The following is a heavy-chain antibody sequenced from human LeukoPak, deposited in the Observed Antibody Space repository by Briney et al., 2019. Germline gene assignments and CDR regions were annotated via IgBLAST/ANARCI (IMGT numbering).Heavy chain of an antibody. CDR2: ISSGGNT. CDR1: GFTVSNNY. Sequence: AGSLSLSCAASGFTVSNNYMSWVRQAPGKGLEWVSIISSGGNTYYTDSVKGRFTISRDDSKNPLSLQMNSVSAEDTAVYYCARDRSGSYTYWGQGTLVTVSA. J-gene: IGHJ4*02. D-gene: IGHD1-26*01. V-gene: IGHV3-66*01. CDR3: ARDRSGSYTY.